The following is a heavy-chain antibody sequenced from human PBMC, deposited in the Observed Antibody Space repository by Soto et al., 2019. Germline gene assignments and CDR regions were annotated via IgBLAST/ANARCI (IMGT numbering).Heavy chain of an antibody. D-gene: IGHD5-12*01. CDR1: GYTLTSYD. V-gene: IGHV1-8*01. CDR3: ARGGNRIRRRDGYNYNYYYYGMDV. Sequence: ASVKVSCKASGYTLTSYDINWVRQATGQGLEWMGWMNPNSGNTGYAQKFQGRVTMTRNTSISTAYMELSSLRSEDTAVYYCARGGNRIRRRDGYNYNYYYYGMDVWGQGTTVTVS. CDR2: MNPNSGNT. J-gene: IGHJ6*02.